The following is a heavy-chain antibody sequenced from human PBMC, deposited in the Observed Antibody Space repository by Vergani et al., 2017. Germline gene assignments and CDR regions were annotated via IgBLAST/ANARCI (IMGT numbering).Heavy chain of an antibody. Sequence: QVQLVESGGGVVQPGGSLRLSCAASGFTFSSYGMHWVRQAPGKGLEWVAFIRYDGGNKYYADSVKGRFTISRDNSKNTLHLQINNLRVEDTAVYYCARGNYYGSGTYVDPWGQGTLVTVSS. CDR2: IRYDGGNK. D-gene: IGHD3-10*01. CDR3: ARGNYYGSGTYVDP. V-gene: IGHV3-30*02. J-gene: IGHJ5*02. CDR1: GFTFSSYG.